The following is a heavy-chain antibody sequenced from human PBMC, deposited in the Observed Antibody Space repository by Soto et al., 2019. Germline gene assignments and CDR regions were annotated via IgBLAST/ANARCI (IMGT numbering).Heavy chain of an antibody. J-gene: IGHJ6*02. CDR2: IYYSGST. CDR3: ARAWYYYYYGIDV. Sequence: QVQLQESGPGLVKPSQTLSLTCTVSGGSISSGGYYWSWIRQSPGKGLEYIGYIYYSGSTYYNPSLKRRVIISVDTSKNQCSLKLSSVTASDTAVYYCARAWYYYYYGIDVWGQGTTVTVSS. V-gene: IGHV4-30-4*01. CDR1: GGSISSGGYY.